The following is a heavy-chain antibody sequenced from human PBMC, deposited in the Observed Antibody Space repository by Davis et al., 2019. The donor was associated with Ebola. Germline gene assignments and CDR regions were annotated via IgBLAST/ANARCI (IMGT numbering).Heavy chain of an antibody. D-gene: IGHD6-19*01. V-gene: IGHV4-39*01. J-gene: IGHJ4*02. CDR1: SSY. CDR3: ARHASSGWYVYFDY. Sequence: SSYWMSWVRQPPGKGLEWIGSIYYSGSTYYNPSLKSRVTISVDTSKNQFSLKLSSVTAADTAVYYCARHASSGWYVYFDYWGQGTLVTVSS. CDR2: IYYSGST.